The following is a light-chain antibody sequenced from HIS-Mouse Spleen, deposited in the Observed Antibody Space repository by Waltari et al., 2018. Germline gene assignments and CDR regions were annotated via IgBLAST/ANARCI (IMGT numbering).Light chain of an antibody. Sequence: TQPPLASGTPGQRVTISCSGSSSNIGSNYVYWYQQLPGTAPKLLIYRNNQRPSGVPDRFSGSKSGTSASLAISGLRSEDEADYYCAAWDDSLSGPVFGGGTKLTVL. J-gene: IGLJ3*02. V-gene: IGLV1-47*01. CDR1: SSNIGSNY. CDR3: AAWDDSLSGPV. CDR2: RNN.